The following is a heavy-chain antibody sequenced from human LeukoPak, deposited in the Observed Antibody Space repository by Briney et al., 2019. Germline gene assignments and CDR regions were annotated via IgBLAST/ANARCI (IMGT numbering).Heavy chain of an antibody. V-gene: IGHV3-33*01. CDR3: AREYYDSSGYRLFDY. CDR1: GFTFSSYG. D-gene: IGHD3-22*01. CDR2: IWYDGSNK. J-gene: IGHJ4*02. Sequence: GGSQRLSCAASGFTFSSYGMHWVRQAPGKGLEWVAVIWYDGSNKYYADSVKGRFTISRDNSKNTLYLQMNSLRAEDTAVYYCAREYYDSSGYRLFDYWGQGTLVTVSS.